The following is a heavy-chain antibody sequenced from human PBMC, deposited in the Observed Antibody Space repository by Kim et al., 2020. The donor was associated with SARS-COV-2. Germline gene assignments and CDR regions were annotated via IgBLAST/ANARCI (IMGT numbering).Heavy chain of an antibody. Sequence: SETLSLTCTVSGGSISSSSYYWGWIRQPPGKGLEWIGSIHYSGSTYYNPSLKSRVTKSVDTSKNQFSLKLSSVTAADTAVYYCARRLTIGARLFDYWGQGTLVTVSS. D-gene: IGHD6-6*01. V-gene: IGHV4-39*01. CDR3: ARRLTIGARLFDY. CDR2: IHYSGST. J-gene: IGHJ4*02. CDR1: GGSISSSSYY.